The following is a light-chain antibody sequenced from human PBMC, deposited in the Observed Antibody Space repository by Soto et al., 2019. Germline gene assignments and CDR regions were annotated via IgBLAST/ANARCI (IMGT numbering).Light chain of an antibody. J-gene: IGKJ5*01. CDR2: GAS. Sequence: EIVLTQSPATLSLSPGERATLSCRASQSVSSYLAWYQQKPGQGPRLLIYGASSRAPGIPPRFSGSGSGTDFTLTISSLEPEDFAVYYCQQRSNWPITFGQGTLLEIK. CDR1: QSVSSY. V-gene: IGKV3-11*01. CDR3: QQRSNWPIT.